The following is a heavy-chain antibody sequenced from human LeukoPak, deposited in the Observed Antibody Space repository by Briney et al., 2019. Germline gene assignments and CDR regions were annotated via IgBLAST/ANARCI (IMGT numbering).Heavy chain of an antibody. D-gene: IGHD5-18*01. CDR2: IIPIFGTA. CDR1: SYTFTNFG. V-gene: IGHV1-69*05. Sequence: SVKVSCKASSYTFTNFGISWVRQAPGQGLEWMGRIIPIFGTANYAQKFQGRVTITTDESTSTAYMELSSLRSEDTAVYYCARERDTAMVLPFDYWGQGTLVTVSS. J-gene: IGHJ4*02. CDR3: ARERDTAMVLPFDY.